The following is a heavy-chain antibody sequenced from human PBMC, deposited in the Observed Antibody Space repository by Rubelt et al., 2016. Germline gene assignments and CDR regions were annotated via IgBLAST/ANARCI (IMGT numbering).Heavy chain of an antibody. CDR3: ARELRFCTGGSCYPRWFDP. Sequence: QVQLQESGPGLVKASETLSLTCTISAGSISTFYWSWIRQPPGKGLEWIGYIYYSGSTNSNPSLKSRLTISVDTSRNQFSLKLSSVTAADTAMYYCARELRFCTGGSCYPRWFDPWGQGTLVTVSS. V-gene: IGHV4-59*12. CDR1: AGSISTFY. J-gene: IGHJ5*02. D-gene: IGHD2-15*01. CDR2: IYYSGST.